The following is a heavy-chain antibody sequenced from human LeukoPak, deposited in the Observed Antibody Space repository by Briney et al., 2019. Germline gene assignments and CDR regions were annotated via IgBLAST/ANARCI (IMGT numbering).Heavy chain of an antibody. D-gene: IGHD6-6*01. Sequence: GGSLRLSCAASGFTFSAYAMSWVRQAPGKGLEWVASISDSGGPTYCADSVRGRFTISRDNSKNTLYLQMNSLRAEDTALYYCAKERVIASRPDYFDYWGQGTLVTVSS. J-gene: IGHJ4*02. CDR1: GFTFSAYA. CDR3: AKERVIASRPDYFDY. CDR2: ISDSGGPT. V-gene: IGHV3-23*01.